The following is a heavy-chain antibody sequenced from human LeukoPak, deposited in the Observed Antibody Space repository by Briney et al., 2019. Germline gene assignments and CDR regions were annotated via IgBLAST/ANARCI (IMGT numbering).Heavy chain of an antibody. J-gene: IGHJ4*02. Sequence: KSGGSLRLSCAASGFTFSNYTMNWVRQAPGKGLEWVSSISSRSSFSYYADSLKGRFTVSRDNAKNSLFLQMSSLRAEDTAVYLCARSYGFFDYWGQGTLVTVSS. D-gene: IGHD4-17*01. CDR3: ARSYGFFDY. CDR1: GFTFSNYT. CDR2: ISSRSSFS. V-gene: IGHV3-21*01.